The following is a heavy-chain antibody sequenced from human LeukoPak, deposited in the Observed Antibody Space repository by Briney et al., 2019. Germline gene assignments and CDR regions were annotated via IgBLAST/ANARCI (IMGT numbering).Heavy chain of an antibody. Sequence: SETLSLTCAVYGVSFSGYYWSWIRQPPGKGLEWLGEINHSGSTNYNPSLKSRVTISVDTSKNQFSLKLSSVTAADTAVYYCAREGLRLGELSLLYFDYWGQGTLVTVSS. D-gene: IGHD3-16*02. J-gene: IGHJ4*02. CDR2: INHSGST. V-gene: IGHV4-34*01. CDR1: GVSFSGYY. CDR3: AREGLRLGELSLLYFDY.